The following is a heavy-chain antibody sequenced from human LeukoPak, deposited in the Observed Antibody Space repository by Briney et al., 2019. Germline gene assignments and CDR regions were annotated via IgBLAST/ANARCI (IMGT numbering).Heavy chain of an antibody. Sequence: AGGSLRLSCAASGFTFSSYAMHWVRQAPGKGLEWVAVISYDGSNKYYADSVKGRFTISRDNAKNSLYLQMNSLRVEDTAVYYCVRGTSHPVWGQGTTVTVSS. D-gene: IGHD1-14*01. CDR1: GFTFSSYA. CDR2: ISYDGSNK. V-gene: IGHV3-30*04. CDR3: VRGTSHPV. J-gene: IGHJ3*01.